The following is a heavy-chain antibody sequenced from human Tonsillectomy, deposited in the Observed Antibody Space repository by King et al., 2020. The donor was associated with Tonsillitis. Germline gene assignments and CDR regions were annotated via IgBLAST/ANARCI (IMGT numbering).Heavy chain of an antibody. D-gene: IGHD1-26*01. J-gene: IGHJ3*02. V-gene: IGHV3-66*01. CDR1: GFTVSGNY. Sequence: VQLVESGGGLVQPGGSLRLSCAASGFTVSGNYMTWVRQAPGKGLEWVSVIYSDGKTYYADPVKGRFTISRDNSKKTGYLQMNRLRAADTAVYYCARDVTTVGVTCVFDIWGQGTMVTVSS. CDR3: ARDVTTVGVTCVFDI. CDR2: IYSDGKT.